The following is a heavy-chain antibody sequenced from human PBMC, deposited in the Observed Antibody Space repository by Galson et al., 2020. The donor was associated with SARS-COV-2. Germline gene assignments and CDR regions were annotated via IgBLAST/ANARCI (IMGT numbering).Heavy chain of an antibody. J-gene: IGHJ6*02. Sequence: ASETLSLTCGVPGGSINNYYWSWVRQPPGKGPEWIGYIYTSGTTSSNPSLGSRVTISLDASRSQIFLRLTSLTAADTAVYYCARHLRTMDRGIITTYYYYAMDVWGQGTKVTVSS. D-gene: IGHD3-10*01. CDR1: GGSINNYY. V-gene: IGHV4-4*09. CDR3: ARHLRTMDRGIITTYYYYAMDV. CDR2: IYTSGTT.